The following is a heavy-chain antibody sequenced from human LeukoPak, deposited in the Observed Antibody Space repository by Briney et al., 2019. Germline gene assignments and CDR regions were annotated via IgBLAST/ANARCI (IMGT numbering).Heavy chain of an antibody. CDR3: AREKMTTVTTGAFDI. J-gene: IGHJ3*02. D-gene: IGHD4-17*01. CDR2: INPNSGGT. Sequence: ASVKVSCKASGYTFTGYYMHWVRQAPGQGLEWMGWINPNSGGTNYAQKFQGWVTITRDTSISTAYMELSRLRSDDTAVYYCAREKMTTVTTGAFDIWGQGTMVTVSS. CDR1: GYTFTGYY. V-gene: IGHV1-2*04.